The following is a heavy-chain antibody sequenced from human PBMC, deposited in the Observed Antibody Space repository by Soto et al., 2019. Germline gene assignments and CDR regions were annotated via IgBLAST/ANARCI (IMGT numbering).Heavy chain of an antibody. CDR3: ARDTRWLQSDWFDP. Sequence: PSETLSLTCTVSGGSISSGDYYWSWIRQPPGKGLEWIGYIYYSGSTYYNPSLKSRVTISVDTSKNQFSLKLSSVTAADTAVYYCARDTRWLQSDWFDPWGQGTPVTVSS. V-gene: IGHV4-30-4*01. CDR1: GGSISSGDYY. D-gene: IGHD5-12*01. CDR2: IYYSGST. J-gene: IGHJ5*02.